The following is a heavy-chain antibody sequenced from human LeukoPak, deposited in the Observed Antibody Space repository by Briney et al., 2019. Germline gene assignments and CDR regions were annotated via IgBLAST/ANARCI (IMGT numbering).Heavy chain of an antibody. V-gene: IGHV3-23*01. D-gene: IGHD5-12*01. J-gene: IGHJ4*02. CDR2: ISPSGGIT. CDR1: GFTFSTYG. Sequence: PGGSLRLSCAASGFTFSTYGMNWVRQAPGKGLEWVSGISPSGGITYYTDSVKGRFTISRDNSKNTLYLQMNSLRAEDTAVYYCARGPSGYHNTGGQGTLVTVSS. CDR3: ARGPSGYHNT.